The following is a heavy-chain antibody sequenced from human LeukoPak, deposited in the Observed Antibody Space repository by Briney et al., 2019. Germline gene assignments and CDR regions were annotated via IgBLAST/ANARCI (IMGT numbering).Heavy chain of an antibody. CDR3: IADTAESSAYPFDY. J-gene: IGHJ4*02. D-gene: IGHD3-22*01. CDR1: GFTFTYAW. Sequence: GGSLRLSCAASGFTFTYAWMSWVRQAPGKGLECVGRIISKTSGGTTEYAAPVIGRFTISRDDSTDTVYLQMNSLKTEDTAVYYCIADTAESSAYPFDYWGQGTTVTVSS. V-gene: IGHV3-15*01. CDR2: IISKTSGGTT.